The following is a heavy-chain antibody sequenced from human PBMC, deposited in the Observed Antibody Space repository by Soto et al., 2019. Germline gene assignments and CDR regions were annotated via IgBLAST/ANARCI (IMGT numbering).Heavy chain of an antibody. V-gene: IGHV1-8*01. J-gene: IGHJ1*01. CDR2: MSPSSGRT. D-gene: IGHD1-26*01. CDR3: ANGVDAGGEY. Sequence: ASVKVSCKASGYTFSSYDINWVRQAPGQGLEWMGWMSPSSGRTGYAQNFQARVTMTRDTSTNTAYMELSSLTSDDTAMYYCANGVDAGGEYWGQGTLVSISS. CDR1: GYTFSSYD.